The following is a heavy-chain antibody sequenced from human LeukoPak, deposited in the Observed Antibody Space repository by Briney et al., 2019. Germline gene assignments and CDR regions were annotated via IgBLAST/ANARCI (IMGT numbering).Heavy chain of an antibody. CDR3: AKELNRGLLDY. CDR2: ISYDGSNE. V-gene: IGHV3-30*18. J-gene: IGHJ4*02. CDR1: GFTFSSYG. Sequence: QPGGSLRLSCAASGFTFSSYGMPWVRQAPGRGLEWVAVISYDGSNEYYADSVKGRFTISRDNSKNTLYLQMSSLRAEDTAVYYCAKELNRGLLDYWGQGTLVTVSS. D-gene: IGHD2-21*01.